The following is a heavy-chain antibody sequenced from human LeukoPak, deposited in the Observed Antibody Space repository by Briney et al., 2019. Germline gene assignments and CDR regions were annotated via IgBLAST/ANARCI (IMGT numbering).Heavy chain of an antibody. CDR1: GGSISSSSYY. Sequence: SETLSLTCTVSGGSISSSSYYWGWIRQPPGKGLEWIGSIYYSGSTYYNPSLKSRVTISVDTSKNQFSLKLSSVTAADTAVYYRASSSWYLSLFDYWGQGTLVTVSS. D-gene: IGHD6-13*01. J-gene: IGHJ4*02. CDR2: IYYSGST. CDR3: ASSSWYLSLFDY. V-gene: IGHV4-39*07.